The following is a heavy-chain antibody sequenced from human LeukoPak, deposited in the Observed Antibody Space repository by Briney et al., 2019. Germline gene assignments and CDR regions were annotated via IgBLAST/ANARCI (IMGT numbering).Heavy chain of an antibody. CDR1: GGSISSSNYY. Sequence: SETLSLTCTVSGGSISSSNYYWGWIRQPPGKGLECIGSVYYSGNTYYNPSLKSRVTISVDTSKNQFSLKLSSVTAADTAVYYCARGTGVGAFLNFDCWGQGTLVTVSS. D-gene: IGHD1-26*01. V-gene: IGHV4-39*07. J-gene: IGHJ4*02. CDR2: VYYSGNT. CDR3: ARGTGVGAFLNFDC.